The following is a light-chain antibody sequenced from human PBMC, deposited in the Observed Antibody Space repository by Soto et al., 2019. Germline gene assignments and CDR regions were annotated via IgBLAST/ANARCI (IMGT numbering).Light chain of an antibody. V-gene: IGLV2-8*01. CDR3: SSYAGSTKCNYV. CDR2: EVS. J-gene: IGLJ1*01. Sequence: LTQPPSASGSPGQSVTISCTGISSDVGGYNYVAWYQQHPGKAPKLMIYEVSKRPSGVPDRFSVSKSGNTASLTVSGLQAEDEADYCCSSYAGSTKCNYVFGTRTNVTVL. CDR1: SSDVGGYNY.